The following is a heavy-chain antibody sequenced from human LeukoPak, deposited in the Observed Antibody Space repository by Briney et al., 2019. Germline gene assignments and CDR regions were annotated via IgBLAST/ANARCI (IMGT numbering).Heavy chain of an antibody. CDR2: IKSKTDVGTT. CDR1: GFTFSNAW. Sequence: PGGSLRLSCAASGFTFSNAWMSWVRQAPAKGLEWVGHIKSKTDVGTTDYAAPVKGRFTISRDDSKNTLYLQMNSLQTDDTAVYYCTTARYCSAGSRYFDYWGQGTLVTVSS. J-gene: IGHJ4*02. CDR3: TTARYCSAGSRYFDY. D-gene: IGHD2-15*01. V-gene: IGHV3-15*01.